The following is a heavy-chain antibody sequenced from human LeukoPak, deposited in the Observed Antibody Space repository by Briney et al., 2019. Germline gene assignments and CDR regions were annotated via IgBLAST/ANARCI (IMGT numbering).Heavy chain of an antibody. CDR3: ARDYSSGSYYFDY. Sequence: GGSLRLSCAASGFTFDDYAMNWVRQAPGKGLEWVSYISGSSTTIYYTDSVKGRFTIFRDNAKNSLYLQMNSLRAEDTAVYYCARDYSSGSYYFDYWGQGTLVTVSS. V-gene: IGHV3-48*01. CDR1: GFTFDDYA. D-gene: IGHD6-25*01. CDR2: ISGSSTTI. J-gene: IGHJ4*02.